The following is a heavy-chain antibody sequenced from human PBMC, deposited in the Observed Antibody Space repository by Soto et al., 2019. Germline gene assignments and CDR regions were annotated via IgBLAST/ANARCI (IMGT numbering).Heavy chain of an antibody. V-gene: IGHV1-2*04. Sequence: ASVKVSCKASGYTFTGYFIHWVRQAPGQGLEWMGWINPNSGVTDYAQKFQGWVTMTRDTSISTAYMELTRLTSDATAVYYCARDAGSFDYWGQGTLVTVSS. CDR1: GYTFTGYF. CDR3: ARDAGSFDY. J-gene: IGHJ4*02. D-gene: IGHD3-10*01. CDR2: INPNSGVT.